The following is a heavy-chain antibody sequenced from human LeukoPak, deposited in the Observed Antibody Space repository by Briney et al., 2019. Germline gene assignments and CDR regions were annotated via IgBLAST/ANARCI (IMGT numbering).Heavy chain of an antibody. CDR1: GGSISSGGYY. D-gene: IGHD2-2*02. CDR3: ARGVVYQLLYPALDY. V-gene: IGHV4-31*03. Sequence: SETLSLTCTVSGGSISSGGYYWSWIRQHPGKGLEWIGYIYYSGSTYYNPSLKSRVTISVDTSKNQFSLKLSSVTAADTAVYYCARGVVYQLLYPALDYWGQGTLVTVSS. CDR2: IYYSGST. J-gene: IGHJ4*02.